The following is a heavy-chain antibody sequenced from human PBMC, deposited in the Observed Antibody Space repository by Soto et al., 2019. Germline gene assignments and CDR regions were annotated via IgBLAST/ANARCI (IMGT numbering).Heavy chain of an antibody. Sequence: QVQLEQSGAEVKKPGASVKVSCKASGYTFTSYGISWVRQAPGQGLEWMGWISAYNGKTNYAQKLQGRVTMTTDTSTSTGYMELRSRRSDDTAVYYWARLTMAQGAFDIWGQGTMVTVSS. D-gene: IGHD3-10*01. CDR1: GYTFTSYG. V-gene: IGHV1-18*01. CDR2: ISAYNGKT. CDR3: ARLTMAQGAFDI. J-gene: IGHJ3*02.